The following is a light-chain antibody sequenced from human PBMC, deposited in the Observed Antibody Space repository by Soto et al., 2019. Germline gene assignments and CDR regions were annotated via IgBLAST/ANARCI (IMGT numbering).Light chain of an antibody. Sequence: EIVMTQSPATLSVSPGERATLSCRASQSVSSNLAWYQLKPGQAPRLLIYGASTRATSIPARFSGSGSGTEFTLTISSLHAEDFAVYYCQQYNNLPQTFGQGTKVEIK. J-gene: IGKJ1*01. CDR3: QQYNNLPQT. V-gene: IGKV3-15*01. CDR2: GAS. CDR1: QSVSSN.